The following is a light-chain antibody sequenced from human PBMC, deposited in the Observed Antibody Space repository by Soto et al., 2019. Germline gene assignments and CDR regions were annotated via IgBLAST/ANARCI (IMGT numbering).Light chain of an antibody. Sequence: DIVTTQSPASLGVSPGGRRNLSCRASQSVSSNFAWYQQKPGQAHRLLIYGAPTRATGITGKFSGSGSGTEFTLKISSLKPEDLAVYYCKPSNNWTSPFGTGPQVAI. CDR1: QSVSSN. CDR3: KPSNNWTSP. J-gene: IGKJ4*02. CDR2: GAP. V-gene: IGKV3-15*01.